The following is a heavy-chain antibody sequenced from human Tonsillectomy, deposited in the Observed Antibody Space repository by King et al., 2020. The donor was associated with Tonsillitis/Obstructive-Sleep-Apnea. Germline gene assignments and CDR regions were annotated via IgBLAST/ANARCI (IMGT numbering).Heavy chain of an antibody. CDR1: GGSISSSSYY. CDR3: ARRDAVVVITVDY. J-gene: IGHJ4*02. D-gene: IGHD3-22*01. CDR2: IYYSGST. V-gene: IGHV4-39*01. Sequence: QLQESGPGLVKPSETLSLTCTVSGGSISSSSYYWGWIRQPPGKGLEWIGSIYYSGSTYYNPSLKSRVTISVDTSKNQFSLKLSSVTAADTAVYYCARRDAVVVITVDYWGQGTLVTVSS.